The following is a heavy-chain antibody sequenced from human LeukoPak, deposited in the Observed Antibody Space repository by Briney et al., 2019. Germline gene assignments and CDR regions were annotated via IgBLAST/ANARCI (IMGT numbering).Heavy chain of an antibody. CDR1: GYIFTSYG. J-gene: IGHJ4*02. V-gene: IGHV1-18*01. Sequence: ASVKVSCKASGYIFTSYGIIWVRQAPGQGLQWMGWISAHNGNTNYAQKLQGRVTMTTDTSTSTVYMELRSLRSDDTAVYYCARAQNTLLLDYWGQGTLVTVSS. D-gene: IGHD2/OR15-2a*01. CDR2: ISAHNGNT. CDR3: ARAQNTLLLDY.